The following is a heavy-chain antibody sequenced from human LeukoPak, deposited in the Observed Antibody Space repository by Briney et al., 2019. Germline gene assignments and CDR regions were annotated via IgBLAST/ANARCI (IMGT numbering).Heavy chain of an antibody. CDR3: ARDLGTMIVVASYYFDY. D-gene: IGHD3-22*01. Sequence: ASVKVSCKASGYTFTGYYMHWLRQAPGQGLEWMGWINPNSGGTNYAQKFQGRVTMTRDTSISTAYMELSRLRSDDTAVYYCARDLGTMIVVASYYFDYWGQGTLVTVSS. CDR2: INPNSGGT. CDR1: GYTFTGYY. J-gene: IGHJ4*02. V-gene: IGHV1-2*02.